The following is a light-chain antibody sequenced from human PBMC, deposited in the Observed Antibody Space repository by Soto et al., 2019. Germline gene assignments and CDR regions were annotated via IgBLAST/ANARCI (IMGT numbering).Light chain of an antibody. V-gene: IGKV1-5*03. CDR2: KAS. CDR3: QHSGA. J-gene: IGKJ1*01. Sequence: DLQMTQSPSTLSASVGDRVTITCRASQNISSWLAWHQQKPGKAPKVLIYKASTLESGVPSRFSGSGSGTEFILTISSLLPDDFATYYCQHSGAFGQGTKVEIK. CDR1: QNISSW.